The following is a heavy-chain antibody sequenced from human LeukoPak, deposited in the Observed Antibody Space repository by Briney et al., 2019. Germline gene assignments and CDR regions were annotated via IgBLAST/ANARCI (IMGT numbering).Heavy chain of an antibody. CDR2: IIPIFGTA. V-gene: IGHV1-69*13. CDR1: GYTFTDYY. D-gene: IGHD2-2*01. CDR3: ARGALGYCSSTSCSGEYFQH. J-gene: IGHJ1*01. Sequence: ASVKVSCKASGYTFTDYYMHWVRQPPGQGLEWMGGIIPIFGTANYAQKFQGRVTITADESTSTAYMELSSLRSEDTAVYYCARGALGYCSSTSCSGEYFQHWGQGTLVTVSS.